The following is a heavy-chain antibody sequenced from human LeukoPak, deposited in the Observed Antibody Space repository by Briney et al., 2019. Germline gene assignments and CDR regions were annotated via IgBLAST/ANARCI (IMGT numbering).Heavy chain of an antibody. CDR1: GGSISSGGYY. Sequence: SETLSLTCTVSGGSISSGGYYWSWIRQHPGKGLEWIGYIYYSGSTYYNPSLKSRVTISVDTSKNQFSLKLSSVTAADTAVYYCARRQPSGYFDYWGQGTLVTVSS. CDR2: IYYSGST. D-gene: IGHD1-14*01. J-gene: IGHJ4*02. CDR3: ARRQPSGYFDY. V-gene: IGHV4-31*03.